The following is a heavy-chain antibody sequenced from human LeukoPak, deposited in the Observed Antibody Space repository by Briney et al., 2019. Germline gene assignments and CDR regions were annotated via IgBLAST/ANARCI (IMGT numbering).Heavy chain of an antibody. CDR1: GFTFSSYG. D-gene: IGHD6-19*01. J-gene: IGHJ6*02. CDR2: ISYDGSNK. CDR3: AKDEQQWLARGIHGMDV. V-gene: IGHV3-30*18. Sequence: GRSLRLSCAASGFTFSSYGMHWVRQAPGKGLEWVAVISYDGSNKYYADSVKGRFTISRDNSKNTLYLQMNSLRAEDTAVYYCAKDEQQWLARGIHGMDVWGQGTTVTVSS.